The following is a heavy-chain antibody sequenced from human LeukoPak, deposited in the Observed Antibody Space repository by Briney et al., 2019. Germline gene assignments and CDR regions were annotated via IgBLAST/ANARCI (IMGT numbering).Heavy chain of an antibody. D-gene: IGHD6-13*01. CDR3: ARGEAAAGNAFDI. CDR2: INPNSGGT. Sequence: ASVKVSCKASGYTFTGYYMHWVRQAPGQGLEWMGWINPNSGGTNYAQKFQGRVTMTRDTSISTAYMELSRLRSDDTAVYYCARGEAAAGNAFDIWGQGTMVTVSS. CDR1: GYTFTGYY. V-gene: IGHV1-2*02. J-gene: IGHJ3*02.